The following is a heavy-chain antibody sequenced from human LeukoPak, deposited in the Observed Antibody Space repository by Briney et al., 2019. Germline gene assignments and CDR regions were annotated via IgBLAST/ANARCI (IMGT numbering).Heavy chain of an antibody. D-gene: IGHD4-23*01. CDR2: IWYDGSNK. CDR3: ARDKTVVTPSWFDP. CDR1: GFTFSSYG. Sequence: PGGSLRLSCAASGFTFSSYGMHWVRQAPGKGLEWEAVIWYDGSNKYYADSVKGRFTISRDNSKNTLYLQMNNLRAEDTAVYYCARDKTVVTPSWFDPWGQGTLVTVSS. J-gene: IGHJ5*02. V-gene: IGHV3-33*01.